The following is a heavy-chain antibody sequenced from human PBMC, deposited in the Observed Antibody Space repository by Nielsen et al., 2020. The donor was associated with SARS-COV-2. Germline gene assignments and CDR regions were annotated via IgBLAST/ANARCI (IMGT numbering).Heavy chain of an antibody. V-gene: IGHV3-23*01. CDR1: GFTISTYA. CDR3: AKRSGYTSGWYGDY. J-gene: IGHJ4*02. Sequence: GESLKISCVVSGFTISTYAMSWVRQAPGKGLEWVSAISASTYYADSVKGRFTISRGNSKNTLYLQMNSLRAEDTAVYYCAKRSGYTSGWYGDYWGQGTLVTVSS. D-gene: IGHD6-19*01. CDR2: ISAST.